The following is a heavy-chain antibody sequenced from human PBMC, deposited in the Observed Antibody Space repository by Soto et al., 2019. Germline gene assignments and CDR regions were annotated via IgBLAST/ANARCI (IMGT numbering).Heavy chain of an antibody. D-gene: IGHD2-2*02. CDR3: ARDLLPAAISPSWFDP. Sequence: ASVKVSCKTSGYPFTSYGITWVRQAPAQGLEWLGWIGPYNGNTIFAQSLQGRVSLTTDTSTSTAYMELRRLTSDDTAVYYCARDLLPAAISPSWFDPWGQGTLVTV. CDR2: IGPYNGNT. V-gene: IGHV1-18*01. J-gene: IGHJ5*02. CDR1: GYPFTSYG.